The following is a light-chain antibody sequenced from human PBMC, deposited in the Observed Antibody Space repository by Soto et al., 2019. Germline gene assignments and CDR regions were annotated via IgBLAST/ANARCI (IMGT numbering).Light chain of an antibody. J-gene: IGKJ1*01. V-gene: IGKV3-11*01. Sequence: ETVLAQSPATRSLSPGERATLSCRARQSVSSYLAWYQPKPCQAPRLLIYDASNRATGIPARFSGSGSGTDFTLTISSLEPEDLAVYYCQQYKNWPTWTGGQGTTGEIK. CDR3: QQYKNWPTWT. CDR2: DAS. CDR1: QSVSSY.